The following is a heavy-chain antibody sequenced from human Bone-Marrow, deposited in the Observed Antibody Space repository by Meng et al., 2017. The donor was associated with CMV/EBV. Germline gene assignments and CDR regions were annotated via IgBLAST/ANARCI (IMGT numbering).Heavy chain of an antibody. CDR2: IYPGDSDT. CDR3: ARQLGGSGSYFIPYYYYYYGMDV. CDR1: GYSFTSYW. V-gene: IGHV5-51*01. Sequence: GESLKISCKGSGYSFTSYWIGWVRQMSGKGLEWMGIIYPGDSDTRYSPSFQGQVTISADKSISTAYLQWSSLKASDTAMYYCARQLGGSGSYFIPYYYYYYGMDVWVQGTTVTVSS. D-gene: IGHD3-10*01. J-gene: IGHJ6*02.